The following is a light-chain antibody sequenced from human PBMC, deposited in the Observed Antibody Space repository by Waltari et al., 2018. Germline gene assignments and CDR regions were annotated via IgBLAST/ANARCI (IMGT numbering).Light chain of an antibody. CDR3: QKYDAAPLT. V-gene: IGKV1-27*01. CDR1: QGVWKY. Sequence: DIQMTQSPSSLSASVGDRVTITCRAGQGVWKYLAWYQQKPGKVPRLLIYGASTLQSGVPSRFSGSGSGTEFTLTISSLQPEDVATYYCQKYDAAPLTFGGGTKVEIK. CDR2: GAS. J-gene: IGKJ4*01.